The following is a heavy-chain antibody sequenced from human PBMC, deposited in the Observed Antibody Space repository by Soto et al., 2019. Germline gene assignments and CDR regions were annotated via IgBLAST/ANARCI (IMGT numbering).Heavy chain of an antibody. CDR1: GGTFSSYA. CDR2: IIPIFGTA. D-gene: IGHD5-18*01. V-gene: IGHV1-69*13. J-gene: IGHJ6*02. CDR3: ARARYSYGTYYYGMDV. Sequence: SVKVSCKASGGTFSSYAISWVRQAPGQGLEWMGGIIPIFGTANYAQKFQGRVTITADESTSTAYMELSSLRSEDTAVYYCARARYSYGTYYYGMDVWGQGTTVTVSS.